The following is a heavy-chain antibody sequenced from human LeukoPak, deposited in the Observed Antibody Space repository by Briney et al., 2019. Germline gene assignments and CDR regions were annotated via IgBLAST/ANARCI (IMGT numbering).Heavy chain of an antibody. V-gene: IGHV4-31*03. CDR2: IYYSGST. CDR3: ARVGIKDYGDYLVY. Sequence: SETLSLTCTVSGGSISSGGYYWSWIRQHPGKGLEWIGYIYYSGSTYYNPSLKSRVTISVDTSKNQFSLKLSSVTAADTAVYYCARVGIKDYGDYLVYWGQGTLVTVSS. CDR1: GGSISSGGYY. D-gene: IGHD4-17*01. J-gene: IGHJ4*02.